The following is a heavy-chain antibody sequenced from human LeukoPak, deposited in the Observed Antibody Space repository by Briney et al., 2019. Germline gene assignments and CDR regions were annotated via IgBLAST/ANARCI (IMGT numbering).Heavy chain of an antibody. J-gene: IGHJ6*03. CDR1: GGSISSSNYY. Sequence: PSQTLSLTCTVSGGSISSSNYYWSWIRQPAGKGLEWIGRIYTSGSTNYNPSLKSRVTISVDTSKNQFSLKLSSVTAADTAVYYCARVKQMVRGVPYYYMDVWGKGTTVTISS. V-gene: IGHV4-61*02. D-gene: IGHD3-10*01. CDR3: ARVKQMVRGVPYYYMDV. CDR2: IYTSGST.